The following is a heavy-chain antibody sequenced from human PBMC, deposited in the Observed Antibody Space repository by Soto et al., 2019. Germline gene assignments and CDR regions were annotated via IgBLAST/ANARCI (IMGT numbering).Heavy chain of an antibody. Sequence: EVPLLESGGGLVQPGGSLRLSCAASGFTFSSYAMSWVRQAPGKGLEWVSAISDSGGSTYYTDSVKGRFTISRDNSKNTLYLEMHSLRAEDTAVFYCAKNPFSSWYEDCFDYWGQGTLVTVSS. CDR2: ISDSGGST. V-gene: IGHV3-23*01. CDR3: AKNPFSSWYEDCFDY. J-gene: IGHJ4*02. CDR1: GFTFSSYA. D-gene: IGHD6-13*01.